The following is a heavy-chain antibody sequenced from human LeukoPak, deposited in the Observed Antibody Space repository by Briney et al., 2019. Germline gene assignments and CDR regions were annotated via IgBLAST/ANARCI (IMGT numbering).Heavy chain of an antibody. CDR1: GFALSSHW. CDR2: VNRDGSET. Sequence: GGSLRLSCAASGFALSSHWMTWVRQVPGRGPEWVANVNRDGSETYYLDSVKGRFTISKDNAKNSLYLQTTSLRAEDTALYHCARNNGMDVWGQGTTVTVPS. CDR3: ARNNGMDV. J-gene: IGHJ6*02. V-gene: IGHV3-7*03.